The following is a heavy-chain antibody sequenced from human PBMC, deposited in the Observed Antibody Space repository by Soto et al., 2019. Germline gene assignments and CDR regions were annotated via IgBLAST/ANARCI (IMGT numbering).Heavy chain of an antibody. V-gene: IGHV3-21*01. J-gene: IGHJ3*02. CDR1: GFTFSSYS. CDR2: ISSSSSYI. Sequence: PGGSLRLSCAASGFTFSSYSMNWVRQAPGKGLEWVSSISSSSSYIYYADSVKGRFTISRDNAKNSLYLQMNSLRAEDTAVYYCARDGYYDCWSGWFAFDIWGQGTMVTVSS. D-gene: IGHD3-3*01. CDR3: ARDGYYDCWSGWFAFDI.